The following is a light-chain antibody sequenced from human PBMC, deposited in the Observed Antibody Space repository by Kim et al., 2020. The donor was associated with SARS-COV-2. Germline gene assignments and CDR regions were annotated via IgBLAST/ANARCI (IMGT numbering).Light chain of an antibody. CDR1: EDVSDY. Sequence: GDRVTITCQASEDVSDYFNWYHQKPGEAPKVLNRDAANLESGVSSRFSRGGYGTEFSLTISNVQPEDIGTYYCQQYDAPPFTFG. J-gene: IGKJ5*01. CDR2: DAA. CDR3: QQYDAPPFT. V-gene: IGKV1-33*01.